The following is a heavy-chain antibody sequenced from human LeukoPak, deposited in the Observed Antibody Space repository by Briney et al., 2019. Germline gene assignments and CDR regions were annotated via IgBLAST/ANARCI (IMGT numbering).Heavy chain of an antibody. Sequence: GGSLRLSCAASGFTFSSYAMSWVRQAPGKGLEWVSAISGSGGSTYYADSVKGRFTISRDNAKNSLYLQMNSLRAEDTAVYYCARDPPETTVTTFDYWGQGTLVTVSS. D-gene: IGHD4-17*01. CDR1: GFTFSSYA. CDR2: ISGSGGST. V-gene: IGHV3-23*01. J-gene: IGHJ4*02. CDR3: ARDPPETTVTTFDY.